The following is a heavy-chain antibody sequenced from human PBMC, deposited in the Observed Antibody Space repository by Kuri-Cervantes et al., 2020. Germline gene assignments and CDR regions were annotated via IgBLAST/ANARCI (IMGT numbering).Heavy chain of an antibody. J-gene: IGHJ4*02. Sequence: GGSLRLSCAASGFTFSSYAMHWVRQAPGKGLEWVAVISYDGSNKYYADSVKGRFTISRDNSKNTLYLQMNSLRAEDTAVYYCARDRRPITMIVMGLDYWGQGTLVTVSS. CDR2: ISYDGSNK. V-gene: IGHV3-30-3*01. CDR1: GFTFSSYA. CDR3: ARDRRPITMIVMGLDY. D-gene: IGHD3-22*01.